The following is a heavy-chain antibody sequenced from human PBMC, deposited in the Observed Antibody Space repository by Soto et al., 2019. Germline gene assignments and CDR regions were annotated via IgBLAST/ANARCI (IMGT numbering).Heavy chain of an antibody. V-gene: IGHV1-69*18. CDR1: GGTFNTDS. CDR2: IIPFIGAP. D-gene: IGHD6-6*01. CDR3: ARGGDSSSLRAFYSYGFDV. Sequence: QVQLVQSGAEVKKPGSSVKVSCKASGGTFNTDSFGWLRQAPGQGLQWMGSIIPFIGAPNYAQNFQDRVTITADESTTTAYMELSGLKSEDTAVYFCARGGDSSSLRAFYSYGFDVWGQGTSVTVSS. J-gene: IGHJ6*02.